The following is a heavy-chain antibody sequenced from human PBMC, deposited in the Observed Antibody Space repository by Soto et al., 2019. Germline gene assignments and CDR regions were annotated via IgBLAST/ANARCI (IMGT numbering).Heavy chain of an antibody. V-gene: IGHV3-13*01. Sequence: PGGSLRLSCAASGFTFSSYDMHWVRQATGKGLEWVSAIGTAGDTYYPGSVRGRFTISRDNAKNTLYLQMNSLRAEDTAVYYCARDGEMATIDYWGQGTLVTVSS. CDR3: ARDGEMATIDY. CDR1: GFTFSSYD. J-gene: IGHJ4*02. CDR2: IGTAGDT. D-gene: IGHD3-10*01.